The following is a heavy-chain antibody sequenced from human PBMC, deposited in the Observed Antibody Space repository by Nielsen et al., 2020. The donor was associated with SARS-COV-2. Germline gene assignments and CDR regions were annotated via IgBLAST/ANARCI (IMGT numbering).Heavy chain of an antibody. CDR2: IYYSGST. CDR3: ARDKIEVVAGADAFDI. Sequence: SETLSLTCTVSGGSISSYYWSWIRQPPGKGLEWIGYIYYSGSTNYNPSLKSRVTISVDTSKNQFSLKLSPVTAADTAVYYCARDKIEVVAGADAFDIWGQGTMVTVSS. J-gene: IGHJ3*02. V-gene: IGHV4-59*13. D-gene: IGHD2-15*01. CDR1: GGSISSYY.